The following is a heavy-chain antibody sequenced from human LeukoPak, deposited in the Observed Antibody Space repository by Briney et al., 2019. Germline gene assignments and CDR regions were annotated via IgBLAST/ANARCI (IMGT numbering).Heavy chain of an antibody. D-gene: IGHD3-9*01. CDR1: GFTFTSYW. CDR3: ARGLIYFEV. J-gene: IGHJ4*02. V-gene: IGHV3-7*04. Sequence: GGSLRLSCVASGFTFTSYWMSWVRQAPGKGLEWVANIKQDGSEKYYLDSLEGRFTISRDNANNAVYLQMDTLRVEDTAVYYCARGLIYFEVWGQGTLVSVSS. CDR2: IKQDGSEK.